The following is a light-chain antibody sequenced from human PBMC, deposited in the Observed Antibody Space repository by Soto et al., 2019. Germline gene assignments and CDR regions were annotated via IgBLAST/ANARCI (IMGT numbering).Light chain of an antibody. CDR1: QSISAW. CDR2: KAS. CDR3: QQYNSYSYT. J-gene: IGKJ2*01. V-gene: IGKV1-5*03. Sequence: DIPMTQSPSTLSASVGDRVTINCRASQSISAWLAWYQQKPGKAPKLLIYKASSLESGVPSRFSGSGSGTEFTLTISSLQPDDFATYYCQQYNSYSYTFGQGTKLENK.